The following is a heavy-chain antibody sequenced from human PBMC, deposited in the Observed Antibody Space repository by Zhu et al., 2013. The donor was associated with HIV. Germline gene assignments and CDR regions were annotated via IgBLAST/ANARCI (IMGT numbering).Heavy chain of an antibody. D-gene: IGHD3-22*01. CDR1: GYTFTGYY. V-gene: IGHV1-2*02. Sequence: QVHLVQSGAEVKKPGASVKVSCKASGYTFTGYYLHWVRQAPGQGLEWMGRINPDSGGTNYAQRFLGRVTMTRDTSITSAYMELTRLRSDDTAVYYCARGRYYYDHDGYYHEYFQVWGQGT. CDR2: INPDSGGT. CDR3: ARGRYYYDHDGYYHEYFQV. J-gene: IGHJ1*01.